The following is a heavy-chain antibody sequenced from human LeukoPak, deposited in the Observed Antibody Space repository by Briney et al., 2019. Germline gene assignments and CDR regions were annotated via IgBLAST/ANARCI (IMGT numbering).Heavy chain of an antibody. D-gene: IGHD3-10*01. CDR1: GFTFSSYE. CDR3: ARDQPYYSDSGSFVPFHY. J-gene: IGHJ4*02. Sequence: GGSLRHSCAASGFTFSSYEMNWVRQAPGKGLEWVSSISSGSSYSYYADSVRGRFTLSRDNAKNSLYLQMNTLRAEDTAVYYCARDQPYYSDSGSFVPFHYWGQGTLVTVSS. V-gene: IGHV3-21*01. CDR2: ISSGSSYS.